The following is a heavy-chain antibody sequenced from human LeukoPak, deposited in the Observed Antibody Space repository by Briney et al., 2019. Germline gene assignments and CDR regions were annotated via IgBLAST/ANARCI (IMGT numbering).Heavy chain of an antibody. Sequence: ASVTVSCKASGYTFTDYYMHWVRQAPGQGREWMGWINPNNGGTNYGQKFQGRGTMTRDTSISTAYMELSRLRSDDTAVYYCARDRLRLGYNSTTWFDPWGQGTLVTVSS. V-gene: IGHV1-2*02. J-gene: IGHJ5*02. CDR2: INPNNGGT. CDR1: GYTFTDYY. CDR3: ARDRLRLGYNSTTWFDP. D-gene: IGHD2/OR15-2a*01.